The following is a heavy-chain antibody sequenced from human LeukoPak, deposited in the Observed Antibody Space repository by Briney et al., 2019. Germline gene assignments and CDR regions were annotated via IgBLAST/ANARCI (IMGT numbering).Heavy chain of an antibody. V-gene: IGHV3-33*01. CDR2: IWYDESNE. J-gene: IGHJ6*02. CDR1: GFTFNCYG. CDR3: ARVRWELHYYYYGMDV. Sequence: GGSLRLSCAASGFTFNCYGMHWVRQAPGKGLEWVALIWYDESNEYYADSVKGRFTISRDNSKNTLYLQMNSLRAEDTAVYYCARVRWELHYYYYGMDVWGQGTTVTVS. D-gene: IGHD1-26*01.